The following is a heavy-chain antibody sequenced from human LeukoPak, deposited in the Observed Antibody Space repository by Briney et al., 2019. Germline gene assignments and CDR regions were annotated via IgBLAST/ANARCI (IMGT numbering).Heavy chain of an antibody. D-gene: IGHD3-22*01. CDR1: GYTFTSYD. CDR3: ARRRMIVPGSWFDT. CDR2: MNPNSGNT. V-gene: IGHV1-8*01. Sequence: ASVKVSCKASGYTFTSYDINWVRQATGQGLEWMGWMNPNSGNTGYAQKFQGRVTMTRNTSISTAYMELSSLRSEDTAVYYCARRRMIVPGSWFDTWGQGTLVTVSS. J-gene: IGHJ5*02.